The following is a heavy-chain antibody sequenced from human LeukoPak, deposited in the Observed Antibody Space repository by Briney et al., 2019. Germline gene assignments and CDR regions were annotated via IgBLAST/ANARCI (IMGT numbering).Heavy chain of an antibody. J-gene: IGHJ4*02. CDR3: ARRGVYYDSSGYCGY. V-gene: IGHV3-48*03. CDR1: GFTFSSYE. CDR2: ISSSGSSK. Sequence: GGSLRLSCAASGFTFSSYEMNWVRQAPGKGLEWVSYISSSGSSKYYADSVKGRFTISRDNAKNSVYLQMNSLRAEDTAVYYCARRGVYYDSSGYCGYWGQGTLVTVSS. D-gene: IGHD3-22*01.